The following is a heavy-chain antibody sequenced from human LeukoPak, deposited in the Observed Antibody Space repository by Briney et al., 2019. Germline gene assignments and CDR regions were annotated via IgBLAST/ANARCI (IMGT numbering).Heavy chain of an antibody. CDR3: ARGVWTFDY. D-gene: IGHD3/OR15-3a*01. CDR2: ISSSGSTI. V-gene: IGHV3-48*03. J-gene: IGHJ4*02. CDR1: GFTFCSYE. Sequence: GGSLRLSCAASGFTFCSYEMNWVRQAPGKGLEWVSYISSSGSTIYYADSVKGRFTISRDNAKNSLYLQMNSLRAEDTAVYYCARGVWTFDYWGQGTLVTVSS.